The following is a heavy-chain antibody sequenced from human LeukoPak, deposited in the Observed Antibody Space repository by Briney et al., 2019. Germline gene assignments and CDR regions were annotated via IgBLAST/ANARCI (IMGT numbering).Heavy chain of an antibody. CDR2: INPNSGGT. V-gene: IGHV1-2*02. CDR3: ARAQTIFGDIFDY. Sequence: GASVKVSCKASGYTFTDYYLHWVRQAPGQGLEWMGWINPNSGGTNYAQKFQGRVTMTRDTSISTAYMELSRLRSDDTAVYYCARAQTIFGDIFDYWGQGTLVTVSS. CDR1: GYTFTDYY. D-gene: IGHD3-3*01. J-gene: IGHJ4*02.